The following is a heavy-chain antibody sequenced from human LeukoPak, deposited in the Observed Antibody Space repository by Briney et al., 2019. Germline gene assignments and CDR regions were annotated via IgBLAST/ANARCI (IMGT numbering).Heavy chain of an antibody. CDR2: MNPYNGNT. V-gene: IGHV1-8*01. D-gene: IGHD6-19*01. CDR1: GYTFTNYG. CDR3: ARGKESGIEVAGR. Sequence: GASVNVSCKASGYTFTNYGINWVRQATGQGLEWMAWMNPYNGNTGFAQKFQDRVTLTRNTSISTAYMELRGLRFEDTAVYYCARGKESGIEVAGRWGQGTLVTVSS. J-gene: IGHJ4*02.